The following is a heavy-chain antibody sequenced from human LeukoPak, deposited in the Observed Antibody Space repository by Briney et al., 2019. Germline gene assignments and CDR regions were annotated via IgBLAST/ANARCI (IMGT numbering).Heavy chain of an antibody. J-gene: IGHJ3*02. CDR2: INTNTGNP. CDR1: GYTFTSYA. V-gene: IGHV7-4-1*02. CDR3: ASEESYGDYEPTDDFDI. D-gene: IGHD4-17*01. Sequence: GASVKVSCKASGYTFTSYAMSWVRQAPGQGLEWMGWINTNTGNPTYAQGFTGRFVFSLDTSVSTAYLQISSLKAEDTAVYYCASEESYGDYEPTDDFDIWGQGTMVTVSS.